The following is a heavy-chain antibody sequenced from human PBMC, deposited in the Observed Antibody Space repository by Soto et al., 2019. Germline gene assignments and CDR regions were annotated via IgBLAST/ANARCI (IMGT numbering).Heavy chain of an antibody. Sequence: QVHLVESGGGVVQPGKSLRLSCVASGFTFDTYGIHWVRQAPGKGLQWVALISYEGSNTYYADSVRGRFTISRDNSKNALYLQMNTLRPEDTGVYYCARVTPGNNLYYFSGLDFWGQGTSVTVS. CDR1: GFTFDTYG. CDR2: ISYEGSNT. V-gene: IGHV3-30-3*01. D-gene: IGHD1-1*01. CDR3: ARVTPGNNLYYFSGLDF. J-gene: IGHJ6*02.